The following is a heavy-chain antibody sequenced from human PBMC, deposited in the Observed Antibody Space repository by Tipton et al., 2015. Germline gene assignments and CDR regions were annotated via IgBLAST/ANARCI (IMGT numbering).Heavy chain of an antibody. CDR2: IYYSGST. CDR3: ARQAPIAVAASNWFDP. V-gene: IGHV4-39*01. J-gene: IGHJ5*02. CDR1: GGSFSSSSYY. D-gene: IGHD6-19*01. Sequence: TLSLTCTVSGGSFSSSSYYWGWIRQPPGKGLEWIGSIYYSGSTYYNPSLKSRVTISVDTSKNQFSLKLSSVTAADTAVYYCARQAPIAVAASNWFDPWGQGTLVTVSS.